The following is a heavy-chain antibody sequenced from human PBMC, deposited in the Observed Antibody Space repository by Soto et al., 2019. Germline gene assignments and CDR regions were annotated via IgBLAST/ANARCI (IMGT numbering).Heavy chain of an antibody. Sequence: EVQVVESGGGLVQPGGSLRLSCAASGFTFSDYWIHWVRQAPGKGLVWISRVKGDERTIHYADSVKGRFTISRDNAKNTVYLEMNSLRAEDTAVYYRARGIRNYYGMDVWGRGTTVTVSS. CDR3: ARGIRNYYGMDV. J-gene: IGHJ6*02. V-gene: IGHV3-74*01. CDR1: GFTFSDYW. D-gene: IGHD5-18*01. CDR2: VKGDERTI.